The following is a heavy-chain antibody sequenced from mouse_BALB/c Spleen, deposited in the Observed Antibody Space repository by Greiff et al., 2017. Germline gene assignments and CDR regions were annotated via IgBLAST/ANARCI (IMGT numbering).Heavy chain of an antibody. D-gene: IGHD1-1*01. CDR2: INPYNDGT. CDR3: AREKGFITTVVADYAMDY. J-gene: IGHJ4*01. CDR1: GYTFTSYV. Sequence: EVQLQQSGPELVKPGASVKMSCKASGYTFTSYVMHWVKQKPGQGLEWIGYINPYNDGTKYNEKFKGKATLTSDKSSSTAYMELSSLTSEDSAVYYCAREKGFITTVVADYAMDYWGQGTSVTVSS. V-gene: IGHV1-14*01.